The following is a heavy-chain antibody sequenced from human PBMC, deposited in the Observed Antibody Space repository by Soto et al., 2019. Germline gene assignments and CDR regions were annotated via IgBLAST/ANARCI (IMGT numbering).Heavy chain of an antibody. V-gene: IGHV3-74*01. D-gene: IGHD6-13*01. CDR3: ASSWQQNGMDV. Sequence: GGSLRLSCAASGFTSSRYWMHWVRQAPGKGLVWVSRINSDGSSTSYADSVKGRFTISRDNAKNTLYLQMNSLRAEDTAVYYCASSWQQNGMDVWGQGTTVTVSS. CDR1: GFTSSRYW. J-gene: IGHJ6*02. CDR2: INSDGSST.